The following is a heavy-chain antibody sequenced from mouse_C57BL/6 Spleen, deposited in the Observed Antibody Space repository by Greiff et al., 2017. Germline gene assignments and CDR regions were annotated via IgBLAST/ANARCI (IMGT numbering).Heavy chain of an antibody. CDR2: IDPENGDT. CDR1: GFNIKDDY. CDR3: TTHDYDGDWYFDV. Sequence: EVKLMESGAELVRPGASVKLSCTASGFNIKDDYMHWVKQRPEQGLEWIGWIDPENGDTEYASKFQGKATITADTSSNTAYLQLSSLTSEDTAVYYCTTHDYDGDWYFDVWGTGTTVTVSS. D-gene: IGHD2-4*01. V-gene: IGHV14-4*01. J-gene: IGHJ1*03.